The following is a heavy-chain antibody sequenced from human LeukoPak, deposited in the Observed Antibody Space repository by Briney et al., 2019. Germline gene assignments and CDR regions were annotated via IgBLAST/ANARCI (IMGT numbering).Heavy chain of an antibody. J-gene: IGHJ3*02. V-gene: IGHV3-74*03. CDR1: GFTFSNYW. CDR2: INSDGSST. Sequence: GGSLRLSCAASGFTFSNYWMHWVRQAPGQGLVWVSRINSDGSSTKYADSVKGRFTISRDNAKSTLYLQMNSLRAEDTAVYYCARDGIHCGGDCYENAFDIWGQGTMVTVSS. CDR3: ARDGIHCGGDCYENAFDI. D-gene: IGHD2-21*02.